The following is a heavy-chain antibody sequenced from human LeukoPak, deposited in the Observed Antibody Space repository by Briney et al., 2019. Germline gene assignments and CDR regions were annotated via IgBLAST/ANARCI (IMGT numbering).Heavy chain of an antibody. CDR2: ILPIFGTA. CDR3: ARASMGAAAPHGGYYYYMDV. Sequence: ASVKVSCKASGGTFSSYAISWVRQAPGQGLEWMGRILPIFGTANYAQKFQGRVTITTDESTSTAYMELSSLRSEDTAVYYCARASMGAAAPHGGYYYYMDVWGKGTTVTVS. V-gene: IGHV1-69*05. D-gene: IGHD6-13*01. CDR1: GGTFSSYA. J-gene: IGHJ6*03.